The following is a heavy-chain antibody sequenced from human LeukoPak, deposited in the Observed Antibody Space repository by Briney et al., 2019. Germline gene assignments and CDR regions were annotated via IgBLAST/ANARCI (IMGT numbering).Heavy chain of an antibody. Sequence: GWSLRLSCAASGFTFSHSAMSWVRQAPGKGLEWVSNISGGDFSTYYADSVKGRFTISRDNSKNTLYLQMNSLRADDTAVYFCAKSGYNRFDYWGQGTLVTVSS. V-gene: IGHV3-23*01. D-gene: IGHD5-24*01. CDR1: GFTFSHSA. J-gene: IGHJ4*02. CDR3: AKSGYNRFDY. CDR2: ISGGDFST.